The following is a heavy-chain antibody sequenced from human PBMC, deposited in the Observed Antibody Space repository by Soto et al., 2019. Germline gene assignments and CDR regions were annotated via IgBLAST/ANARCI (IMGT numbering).Heavy chain of an antibody. CDR3: ARDSAAGRGLDY. Sequence: QVQLVESGGGVVQPGRSLRLSCAASGFTFSHFGTHWVRQAPGKGLESVAIIWYDGSHEYYADSVKGRFTISRDNSKNTLSLQMNSLTAEDTALYYCARDSAAGRGLDYWGQGTLVTVSS. J-gene: IGHJ4*02. D-gene: IGHD6-19*01. CDR1: GFTFSHFG. CDR2: IWYDGSHE. V-gene: IGHV3-33*01.